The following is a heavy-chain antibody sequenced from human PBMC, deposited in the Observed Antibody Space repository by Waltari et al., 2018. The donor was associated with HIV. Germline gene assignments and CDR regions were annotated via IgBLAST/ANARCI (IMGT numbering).Heavy chain of an antibody. V-gene: IGHV1-46*01. Sequence: QVQLVQSGAEVKKPGASVKVSCKASEYTFTSYYMHWVRQAPAQGLEWMGIINPGGGSTSYAQKFQGRVTMTRDTSTSTVYMELSSLTSEDTAVYYCARDSSEVGGSSWYDFDYWGQGTLVTVSS. CDR2: INPGGGST. CDR3: ARDSSEVGGSSWYDFDY. J-gene: IGHJ4*02. D-gene: IGHD6-13*01. CDR1: EYTFTSYY.